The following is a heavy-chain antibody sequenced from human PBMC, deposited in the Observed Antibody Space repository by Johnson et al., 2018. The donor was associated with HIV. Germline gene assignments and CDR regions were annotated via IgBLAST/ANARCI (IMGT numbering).Heavy chain of an antibody. CDR3: ARERGYFGNPAFDI. J-gene: IGHJ3*02. CDR2: IYSGGST. CDR1: GFTFDDYG. D-gene: IGHD4-23*01. V-gene: IGHV3-66*02. Sequence: EVQLVESGGGVVRPGGSLRLSCAASGFTFDDYGMSWVRQAPGKGLEWVSVIYSGGSTYYADSVKGRFTISRDNSENTLYLQMNSLRTEDTAMYYCARERGYFGNPAFDIWGQGTMVTVSS.